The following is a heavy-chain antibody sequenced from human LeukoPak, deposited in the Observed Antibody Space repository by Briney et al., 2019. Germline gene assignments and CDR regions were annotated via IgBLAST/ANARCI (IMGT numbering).Heavy chain of an antibody. J-gene: IGHJ4*02. D-gene: IGHD2-15*01. Sequence: ASVKVSCKASGGTFSSYAISWVRQAPGQGLEWMGGIIPIFGTANYAQKFQGRVTTTADESTSTAYMELSSLRSEDTAVYYCARDLYCSGGSCYSSLDYWGQGTLVTVSS. CDR3: ARDLYCSGGSCYSSLDY. CDR2: IIPIFGTA. CDR1: GGTFSSYA. V-gene: IGHV1-69*13.